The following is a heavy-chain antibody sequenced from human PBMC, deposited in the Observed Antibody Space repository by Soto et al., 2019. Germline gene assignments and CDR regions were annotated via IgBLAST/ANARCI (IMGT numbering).Heavy chain of an antibody. J-gene: IGHJ4*02. Sequence: QVQLQQWGAGLLKPSETLSLTCAVYGGSFSAYYWAWIRQPPGKGLEWIGKIDHSGSTNYNPSLKSRVTISVHKSKNHFSLKLSSVTAADTAVYYCARGTFYDDILPRESDYWGQGTLVTVSS. CDR2: IDHSGST. CDR1: GGSFSAYY. D-gene: IGHD3-9*01. V-gene: IGHV4-34*01. CDR3: ARGTFYDDILPRESDY.